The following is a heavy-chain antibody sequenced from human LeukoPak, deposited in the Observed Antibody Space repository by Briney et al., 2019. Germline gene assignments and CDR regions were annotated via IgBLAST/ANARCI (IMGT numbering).Heavy chain of an antibody. Sequence: PSETLSLTCAVYGGSFSGYYWSWIRQPPGKGLEWIGYIYHSGSTYYNPSLKSRVTISVDRSKNQFSLKLSTVTAADTAVYYCARGGKYYDSSGPTYAFDIWGQGTMVTVSS. D-gene: IGHD3-22*01. CDR2: IYHSGST. V-gene: IGHV4-34*01. CDR3: ARGGKYYDSSGPTYAFDI. CDR1: GGSFSGYY. J-gene: IGHJ3*02.